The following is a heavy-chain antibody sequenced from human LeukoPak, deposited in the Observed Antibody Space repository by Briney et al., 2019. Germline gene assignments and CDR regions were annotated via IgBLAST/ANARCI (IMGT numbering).Heavy chain of an antibody. Sequence: ASVKVSCKAPGGTFSNYAISWVRQAPGQGLEWMGGIIPIFGMANYAQKFQGRVTITADESTSTAYIDLSSLRSEDTAVYYCARSREMATMSDVDYWGQGTLVTVSS. CDR1: GGTFSNYA. CDR2: IIPIFGMA. D-gene: IGHD5-24*01. V-gene: IGHV1-69*13. J-gene: IGHJ4*02. CDR3: ARSREMATMSDVDY.